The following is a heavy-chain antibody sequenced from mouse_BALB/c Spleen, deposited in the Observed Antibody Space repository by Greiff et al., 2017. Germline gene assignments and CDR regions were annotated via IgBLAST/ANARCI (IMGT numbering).Heavy chain of an antibody. V-gene: IGHV14-4*02. CDR1: GFYIKDYY. Sequence: VQLQQSGAELVRSGASVKLSCTASGFYIKDYYMHWVKQRPEQGLEWIGWIDPENGDTEYAPKFQGKATMTADTSSNTAYLQLSSLTSEDTAVYYCNAVRWYLDYWGQGTTLTVSS. CDR3: NAVRWYLDY. J-gene: IGHJ2*01. CDR2: IDPENGDT.